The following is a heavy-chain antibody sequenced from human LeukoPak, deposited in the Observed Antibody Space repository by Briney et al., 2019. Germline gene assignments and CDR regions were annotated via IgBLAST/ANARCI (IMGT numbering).Heavy chain of an antibody. J-gene: IGHJ4*02. CDR3: ARRGRGAAAGIFDY. CDR2: IWYDGSNK. V-gene: IGHV3-33*01. CDR1: GFTFSSYG. Sequence: PGGSLRLSCAASGFTFSSYGMDWVRQAPGKGVEWVAVIWYDGSNKYYADSVKGRFTISRDNSKNTLYLQMNSLRAEDTAVYYCARRGRGAAAGIFDYWGQGTLVTVSS. D-gene: IGHD6-13*01.